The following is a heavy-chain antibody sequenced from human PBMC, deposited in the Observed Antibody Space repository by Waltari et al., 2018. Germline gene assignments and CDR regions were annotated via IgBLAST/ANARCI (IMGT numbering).Heavy chain of an antibody. J-gene: IGHJ6*03. V-gene: IGHV4-4*07. Sequence: QVQLQESGPGLVTPSETLSLTCTVSGGSISSYYWSWIRQPAGKGLGWIGRIYTSGSTNYNPSLKSPVTMSVDTSKNQFSLKLSSVTAADTAVYYCARDSGGSSSNYYYCYMDVWGKGTTVTISS. D-gene: IGHD6-6*01. CDR3: ARDSGGSSSNYYYCYMDV. CDR1: GGSISSYY. CDR2: IYTSGST.